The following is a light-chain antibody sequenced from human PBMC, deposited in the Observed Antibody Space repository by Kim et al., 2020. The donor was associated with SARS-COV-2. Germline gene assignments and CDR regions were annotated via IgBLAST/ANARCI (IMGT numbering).Light chain of an antibody. J-gene: IGLJ2*01. V-gene: IGLV3-21*04. CDR2: YDS. CDR1: NIGRKS. Sequence: APGKTARITLGGDNIGRKSVHWYQRKPGQAPVLVIYYDSDRPSGIPERFSGSNSGNTATLTISRVEAGDEADYYCQVWDSSSDHVVFGGGTQLTVL. CDR3: QVWDSSSDHVV.